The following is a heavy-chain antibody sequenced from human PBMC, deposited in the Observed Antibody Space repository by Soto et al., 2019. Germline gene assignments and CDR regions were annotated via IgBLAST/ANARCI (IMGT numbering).Heavy chain of an antibody. CDR1: GYTFTSYG. CDR3: ARGRMVRGVSLTRFDY. D-gene: IGHD3-10*01. V-gene: IGHV1-18*01. Sequence: ASVKVSCKASGYTFTSYGISWVRQAPGQGLEWMGWISAYNGNTNYAQKLQGRVTMTTDTSTSTAYMELRSLRSDDTAVYYCARGRMVRGVSLTRFDYWGQGTLVTVSS. CDR2: ISAYNGNT. J-gene: IGHJ4*02.